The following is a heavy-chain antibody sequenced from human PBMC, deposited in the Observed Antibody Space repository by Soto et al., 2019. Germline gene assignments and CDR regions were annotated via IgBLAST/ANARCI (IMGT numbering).Heavy chain of an antibody. CDR2: ISYDGSNK. CDR3: ARDLEMATIH. V-gene: IGHV3-30-3*01. D-gene: IGHD5-12*01. J-gene: IGHJ4*02. CDR1: GFTFSSYA. Sequence: HPGGSLRLSCAASGFTFSSYAMHWVRQAPGKGLEWVAVISYDGSNKYYADSVKGRFTISRDNSKNTLYLQMNSLRAEDTAVYYCARDLEMATIHWGQGTLVTVSS.